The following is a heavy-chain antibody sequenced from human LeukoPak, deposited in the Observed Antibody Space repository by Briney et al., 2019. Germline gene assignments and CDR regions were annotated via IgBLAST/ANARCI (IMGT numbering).Heavy chain of an antibody. CDR3: ARDNYYDSSGYFDY. J-gene: IGHJ4*02. V-gene: IGHV1-69*05. CDR2: IIPIFGTA. CDR1: GGTFSSYA. D-gene: IGHD3-22*01. Sequence: SVKVSCKASGGTFSSYAISWVRQAPGQGLGWMGRIIPIFGTANYAQKFQGRVTITTDESTSTAYMELSSLRSEDTAVYYCARDNYYDSSGYFDYWGQGTLVTVSS.